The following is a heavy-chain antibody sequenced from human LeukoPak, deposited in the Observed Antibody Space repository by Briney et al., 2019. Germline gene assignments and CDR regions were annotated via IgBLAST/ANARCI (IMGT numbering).Heavy chain of an antibody. V-gene: IGHV4-34*01. J-gene: IGHJ4*02. Sequence: SETLSLTCAVYGGSFSGYYWSWIRQPPGEGLEWIGEINHSGSTNYNPSLKSRVTISVDTSKNQFSLKLSSVTAADTAVYYCARGEGAAAGTAPSLDYWGQGTLVTVSS. CDR3: ARGEGAAAGTAPSLDY. D-gene: IGHD6-13*01. CDR2: INHSGST. CDR1: GGSFSGYY.